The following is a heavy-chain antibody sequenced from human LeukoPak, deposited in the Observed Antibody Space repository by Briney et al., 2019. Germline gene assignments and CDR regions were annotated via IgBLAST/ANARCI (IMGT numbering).Heavy chain of an antibody. CDR1: GGSFSGYY. D-gene: IGHD5-12*01. J-gene: IGHJ4*02. V-gene: IGHV4-34*01. Sequence: SETLSLTCAVYGGSFSGYYWSWIRQPPGKGLEWIGEINHSGSTNYNPSLKSRVTISVDTSKNQFSLKLSSVTAADTAVYYCARRNSGYLKRPYYFDYWGQGTLVTVSS. CDR2: INHSGST. CDR3: ARRNSGYLKRPYYFDY.